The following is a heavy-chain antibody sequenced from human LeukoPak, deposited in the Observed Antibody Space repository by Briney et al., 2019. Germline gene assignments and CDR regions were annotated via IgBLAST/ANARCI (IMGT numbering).Heavy chain of an antibody. CDR1: GFTFSKAW. J-gene: IGHJ4*02. D-gene: IGHD6-19*01. V-gene: IGHV3-15*01. CDR3: TTLIAVAGPRYYFDY. CDR2: IKSKTDGGTT. Sequence: GGALRLSCAASGFTFSKAWVSWVRQAPGKGVEWVCRIKSKTDGGTTDYAAPVKGRFTISRDDSKNTLYLQMNSLKTEDTAVYYCTTLIAVAGPRYYFDYWGQGTLVTVSS.